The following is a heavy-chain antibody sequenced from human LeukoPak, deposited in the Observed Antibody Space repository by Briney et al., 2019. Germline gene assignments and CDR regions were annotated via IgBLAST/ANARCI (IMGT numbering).Heavy chain of an antibody. CDR1: GFTFSAYA. CDR3: AKYIVGNSDSY. D-gene: IGHD1-26*01. Sequence: GGSLRLSCAASGFTFSAYAMSWVRQAPEKGLEWVSSISASVSSTLYADSVKGRFTISRDNSKNTLYLQMNSLRAEDTAVYYCAKYIVGNSDSYWGQGTLVTVSS. J-gene: IGHJ4*02. CDR2: ISASVSST. V-gene: IGHV3-23*01.